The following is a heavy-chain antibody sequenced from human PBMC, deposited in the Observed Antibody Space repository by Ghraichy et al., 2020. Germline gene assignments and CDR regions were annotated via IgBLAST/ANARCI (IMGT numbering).Heavy chain of an antibody. D-gene: IGHD2-15*01. Sequence: SQTLSLTCTVSGGSISSYYWSWIRQPPGKGLEWIGYIYYSGSTNYNPSLKSRVTISVDPSKNKFSLKLSSVTAADTAVYYCARDSPPYGSGGSCYPRSLDYWGQGTLVTVSS. CDR1: GGSISSYY. CDR3: ARDSPPYGSGGSCYPRSLDY. V-gene: IGHV4-59*01. CDR2: IYYSGST. J-gene: IGHJ4*02.